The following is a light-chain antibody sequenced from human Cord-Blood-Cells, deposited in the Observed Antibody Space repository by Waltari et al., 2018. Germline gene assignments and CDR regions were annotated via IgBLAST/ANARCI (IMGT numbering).Light chain of an antibody. CDR1: SSNIGSNT. J-gene: IGLJ1*01. Sequence: QSVLTQPPSASATPGPRVTISCSGSSSNIGSNTVNWYQQLPGTAPKLLIYSNNQRPSGVPDRFSGSKSGTSASLAISGLQSEDEADYYCAAWDVSLNGYVFGTGTKVTVL. CDR2: SNN. V-gene: IGLV1-44*01. CDR3: AAWDVSLNGYV.